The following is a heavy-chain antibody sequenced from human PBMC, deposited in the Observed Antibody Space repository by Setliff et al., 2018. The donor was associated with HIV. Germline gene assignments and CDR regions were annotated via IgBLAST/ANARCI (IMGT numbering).Heavy chain of an antibody. Sequence: GGSLRLSCAASGFTFSSHWMSWVRQAPGKGLEWVANIKKDGSEKYYVDSVKGRFTISRDNAKNSLYLQMNSLRAEDTAVYYCAKDGHDQDHYYHMDVWGKGTTVTAP. CDR3: AKDGHDQDHYYHMDV. CDR2: IKKDGSEK. V-gene: IGHV3-7*03. CDR1: GFTFSSHW. D-gene: IGHD1-1*01. J-gene: IGHJ6*03.